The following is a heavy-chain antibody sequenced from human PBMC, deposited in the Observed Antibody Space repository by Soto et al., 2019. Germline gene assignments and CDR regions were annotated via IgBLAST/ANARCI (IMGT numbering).Heavy chain of an antibody. CDR2: ISSNGGST. J-gene: IGHJ4*02. CDR1: GFTFSSYA. CDR3: ATDTVYGDYAYY. Sequence: GGSLRLSCAASGFTFSSYAMHWVRQAPGKGLEYVSAISSNGGSTYYANSVKGRFTISRDNSKNTLYLQMGSLRAEDMAVYYCATDTVYGDYAYYWGQGTLVTVSS. D-gene: IGHD4-17*01. V-gene: IGHV3-64*01.